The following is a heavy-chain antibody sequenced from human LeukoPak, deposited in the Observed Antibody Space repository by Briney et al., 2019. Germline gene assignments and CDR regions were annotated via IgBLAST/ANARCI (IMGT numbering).Heavy chain of an antibody. J-gene: IGHJ4*02. CDR2: MYYRGST. V-gene: IGHV4-39*01. CDR3: ARLSSMYVVVVPAAHYFDY. D-gene: IGHD2-2*01. Sequence: PSETLSLNCTGSGGSISSSSYYWGWIRQPPGKGLEWIGSMYYRGSTYYNPSLKSRVTISVDTSKNQFSLELSSVTAADTAVYYCARLSSMYVVVVPAAHYFDYWGQGTLVTVSS. CDR1: GGSISSSSYY.